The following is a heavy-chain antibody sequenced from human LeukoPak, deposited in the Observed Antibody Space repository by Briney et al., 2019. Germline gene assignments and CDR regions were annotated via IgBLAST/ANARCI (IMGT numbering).Heavy chain of an antibody. D-gene: IGHD6-19*01. CDR1: GFTVSSNY. Sequence: GGSLRLSCAASGFTVSSNYMSWVRQAPGKGLEWVSVIYSGGSTYYADSVKGRFTISRDNSKNTLYLQMNSLRAEDTAVYYCAKSAVAGHGDYFDYWGQGTLVTVSS. CDR3: AKSAVAGHGDYFDY. V-gene: IGHV3-53*01. CDR2: IYSGGST. J-gene: IGHJ4*02.